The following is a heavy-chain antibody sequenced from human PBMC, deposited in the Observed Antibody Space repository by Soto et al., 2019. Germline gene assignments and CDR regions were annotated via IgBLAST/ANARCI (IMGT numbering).Heavy chain of an antibody. Sequence: QVQLVESGGGVVQPGRSLRLSCAASGFTFSSYCMSWVRQAPGKGLESVAVISFDGRKKYYADSVKGRFTISSDKPKKTLYLQMNSLGAEDTAVYYWAKDLSASHIEGYQGGYFDFWGQGTLVTVSS. CDR1: GFTFSSYC. J-gene: IGHJ4*02. CDR2: ISFDGRKK. CDR3: AKDLSASHIEGYQGGYFDF. V-gene: IGHV3-30*18. D-gene: IGHD5-18*01.